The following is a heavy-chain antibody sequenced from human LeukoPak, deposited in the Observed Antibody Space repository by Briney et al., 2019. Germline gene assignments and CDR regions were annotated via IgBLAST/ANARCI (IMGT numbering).Heavy chain of an antibody. Sequence: ASVKVSCKASGGTFSSYAISWVRQAPGQGLEWMGWINPNSGGTNYAQKFQGRVTMTRDTSISTAYMELSRLRSDDTAVYYCARGGLEPGDAFDIWGQGTMVTVSS. D-gene: IGHD1-1*01. J-gene: IGHJ3*02. CDR3: ARGGLEPGDAFDI. CDR2: INPNSGGT. V-gene: IGHV1-2*02. CDR1: GGTFSSYA.